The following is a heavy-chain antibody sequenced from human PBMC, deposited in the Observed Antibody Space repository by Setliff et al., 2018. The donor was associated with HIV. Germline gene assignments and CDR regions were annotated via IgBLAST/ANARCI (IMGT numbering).Heavy chain of an antibody. J-gene: IGHJ3*02. CDR1: GGTFSSYA. D-gene: IGHD1-26*01. Sequence: SVKVSCKASGGTFSSYAINWVRQAPGQGLEWMGGIIPMFGTRNYAQKFQGRVTITTDESTSTAYMELSSLRSEDTALYYCARSQSQGYAYSGSYGAFDIWGQGTMVTVSS. CDR3: ARSQSQGYAYSGSYGAFDI. V-gene: IGHV1-69*05. CDR2: IIPMFGTR.